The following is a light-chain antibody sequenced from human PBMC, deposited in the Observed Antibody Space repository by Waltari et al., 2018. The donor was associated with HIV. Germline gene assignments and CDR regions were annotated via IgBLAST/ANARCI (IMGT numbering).Light chain of an antibody. CDR1: QSVSSNY. CDR2: AAS. Sequence: EIVLTQSPGTLSQSPGERATLSCRASQSVSSNYVAWYQQKPGQAPRLLIYAASSRATCIPDRFSGSGSGTDFTLTISRLEPEDFAVYYCQQYGTSPYTFGQGTNLEIK. V-gene: IGKV3-20*01. CDR3: QQYGTSPYT. J-gene: IGKJ2*01.